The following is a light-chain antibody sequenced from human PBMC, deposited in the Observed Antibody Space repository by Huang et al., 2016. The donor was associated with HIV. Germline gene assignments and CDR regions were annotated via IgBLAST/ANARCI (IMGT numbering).Light chain of an antibody. CDR3: QQGYVTPWT. J-gene: IGKJ1*01. Sequence: DIQMTQSPSSLSVSVGDRVTITCRASQTIDKYLNWYQQKPVKAPKLLMSVASSLQSGVPSRFSGGGSGTVFTLTINGLQPEDSASYYCQQGYVTPWTFGQGTKVEIK. CDR2: VAS. V-gene: IGKV1-39*01. CDR1: QTIDKY.